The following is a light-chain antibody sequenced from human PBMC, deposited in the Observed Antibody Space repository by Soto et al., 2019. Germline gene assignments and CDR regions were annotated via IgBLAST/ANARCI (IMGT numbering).Light chain of an antibody. CDR1: VSEVAGYTY. CDR3: SSFTRIVGL. J-gene: IGLJ2*01. Sequence: QSVLTQPASVSGSPGQTNTISCTGAVSEVAGYTYVSWYQQHPGKGPKVIIYDVSNRPLGVSNRFSGSKSGTTASLTISGLQAEDEADYYCSSFTRIVGLFGGGTKLPVL. V-gene: IGLV2-14*03. CDR2: DVS.